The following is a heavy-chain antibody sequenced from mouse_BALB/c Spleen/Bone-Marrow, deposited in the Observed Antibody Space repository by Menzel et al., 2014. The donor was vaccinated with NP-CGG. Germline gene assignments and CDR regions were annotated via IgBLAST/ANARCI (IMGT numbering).Heavy chain of an antibody. J-gene: IGHJ4*01. V-gene: IGHV1-14*01. CDR3: ARRWLHYALDY. D-gene: IGHD2-3*01. CDR1: GYTFTSYI. CDR2: INPYNDGT. Sequence: EVQLQQSGPELVKPGASVKMSCKASGYTFTSYIMHWVKQKPGQGLEWIGYINPYNDGTKYNEKFKGKATLTSDKSSSTAFKELSSRTSEDSAVYSCARRWLHYALDYWGQGTSVTVSS.